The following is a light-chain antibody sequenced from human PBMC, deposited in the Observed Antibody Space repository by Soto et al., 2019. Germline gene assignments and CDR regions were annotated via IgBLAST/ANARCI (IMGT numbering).Light chain of an antibody. V-gene: IGKV3D-15*01. CDR1: ESVSSN. Sequence: EIVMTQSPGTLSVSPGERATLSCGASESVSSNLAWYQQKPGQAPRLLIYGASTRATGIPARFSGSGSGTDFTLTISSLQSEDFAVYYCQQSYNGPFTFGPGTKVD. J-gene: IGKJ3*01. CDR3: QQSYNGPFT. CDR2: GAS.